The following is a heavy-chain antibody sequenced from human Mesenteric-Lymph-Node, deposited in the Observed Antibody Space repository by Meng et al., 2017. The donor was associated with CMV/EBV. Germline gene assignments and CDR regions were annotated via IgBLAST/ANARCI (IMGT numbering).Heavy chain of an antibody. CDR1: GGSISSGGYY. V-gene: IGHV4-31*03. CDR3: ARGLQLLHTFDY. CDR2: IYYSGST. Sequence: LSCTVSGGSISSGGYYWSWIRQHPGKGLEWIGYIYYSGSTYYNPSLKSRVTISVDTSKNQFSLKLSSVTAADTAVYYCARGLQLLHTFDYWGQGTLVTVSS. D-gene: IGHD2-2*01. J-gene: IGHJ4*02.